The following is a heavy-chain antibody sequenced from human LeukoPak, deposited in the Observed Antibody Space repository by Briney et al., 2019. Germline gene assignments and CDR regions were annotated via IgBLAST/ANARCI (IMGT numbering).Heavy chain of an antibody. CDR3: ARPYYYDSRIDP. J-gene: IGHJ5*02. D-gene: IGHD3-22*01. CDR2: IYDSGST. Sequence: SETLSLTCSVSGGSITSDYWSWIRQSPGKGLEWIGFIYDSGSTIYNPSLKSRVTISVDTSKNQFSLKLSSVTAADTAVYFCARPYYYDSRIDPWGQGTLVTVSS. CDR1: GGSITSDY. V-gene: IGHV4-59*08.